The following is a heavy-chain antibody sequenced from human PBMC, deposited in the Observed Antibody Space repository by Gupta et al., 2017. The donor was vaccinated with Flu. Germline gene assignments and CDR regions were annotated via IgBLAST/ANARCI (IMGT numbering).Heavy chain of an antibody. V-gene: IGHV1-2*06. J-gene: IGHJ5*02. D-gene: IGHD6-6*01. Sequence: APGQGLEWVGRINPNRGGMDYAEKFEGRVTMTSDTSIDTAYMELSRLKSDDTAVYFCAREKVGIGARPYAFDPWGQGTLVTVSS. CDR3: AREKVGIGARPYAFDP. CDR2: INPNRGGM.